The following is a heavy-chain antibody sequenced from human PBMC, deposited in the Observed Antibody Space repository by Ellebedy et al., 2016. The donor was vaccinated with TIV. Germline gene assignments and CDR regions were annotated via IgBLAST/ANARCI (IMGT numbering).Heavy chain of an antibody. CDR1: GFTFSSYS. CDR2: IRSDSGAI. D-gene: IGHD5-24*01. V-gene: IGHV3-48*01. CDR3: ARADGHNIYYYYGIDV. J-gene: IGHJ6*02. Sequence: GESLKISCAASGFTFSSYSMNWIRQAPGKGLEWVSYIRSDSGAIYYADSVKGRFTVSRDNAKNSVYLQMNSLRGEDAAIYYCARADGHNIYYYYGIDVWGQGTTVTVSS.